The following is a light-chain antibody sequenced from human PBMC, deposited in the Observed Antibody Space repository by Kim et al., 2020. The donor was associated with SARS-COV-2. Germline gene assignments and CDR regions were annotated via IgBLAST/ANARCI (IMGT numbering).Light chain of an antibody. CDR1: QGIRND. Sequence: AVQMTQSPSSLSASIGDRVTITCRPSQGIRNDLGWYQQKPGQAPKVLVYAASSLQPGVPSRFSGSGSDTDFTLTISSLQPEDAATYYCLQDYTYPWTFGQGTKVDIK. CDR3: LQDYTYPWT. CDR2: AAS. V-gene: IGKV1-6*01. J-gene: IGKJ1*01.